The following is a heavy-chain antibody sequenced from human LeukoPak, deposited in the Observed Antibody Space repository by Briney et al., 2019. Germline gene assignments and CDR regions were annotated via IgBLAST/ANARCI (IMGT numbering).Heavy chain of an antibody. CDR1: GGSFSGYY. D-gene: IGHD3-22*01. Sequence: SETLSLTCAVYGGSFSGYYWSWIRQPPGKGLEWIGEINHSGSTNYNPSLKSRVTISVDTSKNQFSLKLSSVTAVDTAVYYCARGKGNYYDSSGLDYWGQGTLVTVSS. CDR3: ARGKGNYYDSSGLDY. CDR2: INHSGST. J-gene: IGHJ4*02. V-gene: IGHV4-34*01.